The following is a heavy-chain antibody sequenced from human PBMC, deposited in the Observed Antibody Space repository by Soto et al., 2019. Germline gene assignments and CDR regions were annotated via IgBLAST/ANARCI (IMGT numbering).Heavy chain of an antibody. CDR3: AGYCSSTSCYTGTDY. Sequence: SETLSLTCPVSGGSVSGYDLSWIRQPPGKGLEWIGYIYYSGSTYYNPSLKSRVTISVDTSKNQFSLKLSSVTAADTAVYYCAGYCSSTSCYTGTDYWGQGTLVTVSS. D-gene: IGHD2-2*02. CDR2: IYYSGST. J-gene: IGHJ4*02. V-gene: IGHV4-59*06. CDR1: GGSVSGYD.